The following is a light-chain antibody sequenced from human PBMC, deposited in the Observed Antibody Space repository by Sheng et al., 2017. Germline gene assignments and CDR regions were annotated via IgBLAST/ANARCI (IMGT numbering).Light chain of an antibody. CDR2: NNY. J-gene: IGLJ1*01. Sequence: QSVVIQPPSASGTPGQRVTISCSGSSSNIGSNAVNWYQQLPGTAPKLLIYNNYQRPSGVPDRFSGSKSGTSASLAISGLQSEDEADYYCAAWDDILSGYVFGTGTKVTVL. CDR1: SSNIGSNA. CDR3: AAWDDILSGYV. V-gene: IGLV1-44*01.